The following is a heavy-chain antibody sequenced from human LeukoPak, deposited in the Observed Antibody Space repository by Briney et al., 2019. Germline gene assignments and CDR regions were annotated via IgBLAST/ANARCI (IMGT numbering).Heavy chain of an antibody. CDR1: GGSVSSGSYY. CDR3: ARESIAVAAPFDY. Sequence: PSETLSLTCTVSGGSVSSGSYYWSWIRQPPGKGLEWIGYIYYSGSTNYNPSLKSRVTISVDTSKNQFSLKLSSVTAADTAVYYCARESIAVAAPFDYWGQGTLATVSS. J-gene: IGHJ4*02. D-gene: IGHD6-19*01. V-gene: IGHV4-61*01. CDR2: IYYSGST.